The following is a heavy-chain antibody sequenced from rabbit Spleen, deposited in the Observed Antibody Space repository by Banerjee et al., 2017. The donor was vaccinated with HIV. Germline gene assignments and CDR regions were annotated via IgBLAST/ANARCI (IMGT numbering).Heavy chain of an antibody. Sequence: QEQLEESGGGLVKPEGSLTLTCKASGFPFSNKAVMCWVRQAPGKGLEWLACINAVTGKAAYASWAKGRCTFSKTSSTTATLQMTSLTAADTPPYFCARMRHDWGDAWNLWDPGSRFTVS. V-gene: IGHV1S45*01. CDR1: GFPFSNKAV. CDR3: ARMRHDWGDAWNL. CDR2: INAVTGKA. D-gene: IGHD4-1*01. J-gene: IGHJ4*01.